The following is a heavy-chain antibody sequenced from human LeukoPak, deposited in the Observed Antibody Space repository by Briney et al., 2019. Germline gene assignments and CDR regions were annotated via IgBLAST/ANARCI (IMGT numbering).Heavy chain of an antibody. D-gene: IGHD3-3*01. J-gene: IGHJ4*02. CDR1: GFTFSSYW. CDR3: ARGGYYGSGRYYFDS. CDR2: IKSDGSNT. V-gene: IGHV3-74*01. Sequence: GGSLRLSCAASGFTFSSYWMHWVRQAPGKGLEWVSRIKSDGSNTNYADSVKGRFTISRDNAKNTLHLQMNSLRAEDTAVYYCARGGYYGSGRYYFDSWGQGTLVTVSS.